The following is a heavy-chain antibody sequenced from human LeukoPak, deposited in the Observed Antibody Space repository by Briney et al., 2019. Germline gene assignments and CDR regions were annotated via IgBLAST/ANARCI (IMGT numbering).Heavy chain of an antibody. CDR3: ARDGAAGSYLNWFDP. CDR1: GFVFRSYS. V-gene: IGHV3-48*01. Sequence: GEALRLSCAGSGFVFRSYSMNWVRLAPGKGLGWITCSSSHCSTIYYADSVRGRFTISRDNDKNSVYLQMSSLRVEDTAVYYCARDGAAGSYLNWFDPWGQGTLVTVSS. CDR2: SSSHCSTI. J-gene: IGHJ5*02. D-gene: IGHD3-10*01.